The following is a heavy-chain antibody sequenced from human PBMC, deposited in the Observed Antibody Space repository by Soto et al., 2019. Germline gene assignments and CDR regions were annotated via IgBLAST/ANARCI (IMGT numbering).Heavy chain of an antibody. CDR3: AKSGVAGTRGWFDP. J-gene: IGHJ5*02. D-gene: IGHD6-19*01. Sequence: GGFLRLSCAASGFTFSSYAMSWVRQAPGKGLEWVSAISGSGGSTYYADSVKGRFTISRDNSKNTLYLQMNSLRAEDTAVYYCAKSGVAGTRGWFDPWGQGTLVPVSS. V-gene: IGHV3-23*01. CDR1: GFTFSSYA. CDR2: ISGSGGST.